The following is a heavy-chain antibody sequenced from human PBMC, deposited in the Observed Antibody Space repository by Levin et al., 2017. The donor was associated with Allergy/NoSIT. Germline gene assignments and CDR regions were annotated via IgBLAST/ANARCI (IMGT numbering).Heavy chain of an antibody. CDR3: ARGGLRYFQDY. CDR2: IFDSGST. V-gene: IGHV4-31*03. CDR1: GGSISRGSYY. D-gene: IGHD3-9*01. Sequence: LRLSCTVSGGSISRGSYYWSWIRQHPGKGLEWIGYIFDSGSTDYNPSLKSRLTISVDTSKNQFSLNLSSVTAADTAVYYCARGGLRYFQDYWGQGILVTVSS. J-gene: IGHJ4*02.